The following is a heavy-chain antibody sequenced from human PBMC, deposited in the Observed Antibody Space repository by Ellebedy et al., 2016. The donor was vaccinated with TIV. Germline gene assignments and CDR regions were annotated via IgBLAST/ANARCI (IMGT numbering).Heavy chain of an antibody. V-gene: IGHV3-23*01. CDR1: GFTFSIYA. CDR2: ISGSGDST. Sequence: GESLKISCAASGFTFSIYAMSWVRQAPGKGLEWVSLISGSGDSTYYADSVKGRFTISRDNAKNTLYLQMNSLRAEDTAVYYCVRRRSGWYYFDYWGQGTLVTVSS. D-gene: IGHD6-19*01. J-gene: IGHJ4*02. CDR3: VRRRSGWYYFDY.